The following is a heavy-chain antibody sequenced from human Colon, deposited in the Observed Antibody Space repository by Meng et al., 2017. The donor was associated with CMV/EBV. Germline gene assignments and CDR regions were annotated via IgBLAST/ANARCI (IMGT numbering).Heavy chain of an antibody. CDR1: GFTFSSYT. CDR3: AREVVPPRRMDV. Sequence: GESLKISCQVSGFTFSSYTMNWVRQAPGKGLEWVASISTSGTYIYYAESLKGRFTISRDNAKNSLDLHMNSLSAEDTAVYYCAREVVPPRRMDVWGQGTTVTVSS. J-gene: IGHJ6*02. D-gene: IGHD2-2*01. V-gene: IGHV3-21*01. CDR2: ISTSGTYI.